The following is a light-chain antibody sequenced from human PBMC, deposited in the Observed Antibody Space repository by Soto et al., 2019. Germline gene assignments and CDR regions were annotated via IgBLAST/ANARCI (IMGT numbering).Light chain of an antibody. CDR3: QQYNNWPPWT. J-gene: IGKJ1*01. Sequence: EIVMTQSPATLSVSPGERATLSCRASQSVSSNLAWYQQKPGQAPRLLIYGASTRATGIPARFSGSGSGTEFSLTISSLQSEYFAAYYCQQYNNWPPWTFGQGTKVKIK. CDR1: QSVSSN. V-gene: IGKV3-15*01. CDR2: GAS.